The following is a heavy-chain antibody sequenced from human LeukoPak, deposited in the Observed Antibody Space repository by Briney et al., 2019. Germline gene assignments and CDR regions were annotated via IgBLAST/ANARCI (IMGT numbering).Heavy chain of an antibody. CDR3: GRDQGDNHYYYGMDV. CDR1: GFTFSSYS. V-gene: IGHV3-48*04. CDR2: ISISSSTI. D-gene: IGHD1-1*01. Sequence: GGSLTLSCAASGFTFSSYSMNWVRQAPGKGLEWVSYISISSSTIYYADSVKGRFTISRDNAKNSLYLQMNSLRAEDTAVYYCGRDQGDNHYYYGMDVWGQGTTVTVSS. J-gene: IGHJ6*02.